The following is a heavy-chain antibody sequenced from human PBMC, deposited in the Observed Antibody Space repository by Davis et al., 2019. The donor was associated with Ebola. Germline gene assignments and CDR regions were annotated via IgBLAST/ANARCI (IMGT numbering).Heavy chain of an antibody. CDR3: VPGTWI. J-gene: IGHJ4*02. D-gene: IGHD5-18*01. CDR1: GFTFDDYA. Sequence: GGSLRLSCAASGFTFDDYAMHWVRQAPGKGLEWVSGISWNSGSIGYADSVRGRFTIARDNAKNSVFLQMDSLRVEDTAIYYCVPGTWIRGQGIRVTVSS. V-gene: IGHV3-9*01. CDR2: ISWNSGSI.